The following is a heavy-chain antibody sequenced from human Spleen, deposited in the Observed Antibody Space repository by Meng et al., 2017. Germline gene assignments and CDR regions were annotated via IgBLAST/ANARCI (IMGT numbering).Heavy chain of an antibody. V-gene: IGHV4-34*01. CDR1: GGSVSDYY. Sequence: QVQLRRWGAGLLKPSETLSLTCVVSGGSVSDYYWSWIRQPPGKGLEWIGEINHSGSTNYNPSLESRATISVDTSQNNLSLKLSSVTAADSAVYYCARGPTTMAHDFDYWGQGTLVTVSS. CDR2: INHSGST. J-gene: IGHJ4*02. D-gene: IGHD4-11*01. CDR3: ARGPTTMAHDFDY.